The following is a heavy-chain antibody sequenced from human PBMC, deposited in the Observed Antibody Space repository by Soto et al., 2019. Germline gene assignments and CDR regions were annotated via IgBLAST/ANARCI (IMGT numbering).Heavy chain of an antibody. D-gene: IGHD2-8*02. CDR3: AAATSGLVGRPLYYYYGMDV. V-gene: IGHV1-58*01. CDR2: IVVGNGNT. CDR1: GFTFTSSA. J-gene: IGHJ6*02. Sequence: GASVKVSCKASGFTFTSSAVQWVRQARGQRLEWIGWIVVGNGNTNYAQKFQERVTITRDMSTSTAYMELSSLRSEVTAVYYCAAATSGLVGRPLYYYYGMDVWGQGTTVTVSS.